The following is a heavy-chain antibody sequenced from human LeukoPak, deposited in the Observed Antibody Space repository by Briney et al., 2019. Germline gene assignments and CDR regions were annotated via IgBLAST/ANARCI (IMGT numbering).Heavy chain of an antibody. CDR1: GFTFSSYA. V-gene: IGHV3-23*01. Sequence: GGSLRLSCAASGFTFSSYAMSWVRQAPGKGLEWVSGISGSGGSTYYADSVKGRFSISRDNSKNTLSLQINSLRAEDTAVYYCAKEAINYYDSSGYYHYWGQGTLVTVSS. CDR2: ISGSGGST. D-gene: IGHD3-22*01. CDR3: AKEAINYYDSSGYYHY. J-gene: IGHJ4*02.